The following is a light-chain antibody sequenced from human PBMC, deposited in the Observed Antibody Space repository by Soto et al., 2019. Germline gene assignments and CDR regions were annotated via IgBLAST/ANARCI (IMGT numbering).Light chain of an antibody. Sequence: QSVLAQPRSVSGSPGQSVTISCTVTSSDVGGYNYVSWYQQHPGKAPKLMIYDVSKRPSGVPDRFSGSKSGNTASLTISGLQAEAEADYYCCSYAGVYVFGTGTKVTLL. CDR1: SSDVGGYNY. J-gene: IGLJ1*01. CDR3: CSYAGVYV. CDR2: DVS. V-gene: IGLV2-11*01.